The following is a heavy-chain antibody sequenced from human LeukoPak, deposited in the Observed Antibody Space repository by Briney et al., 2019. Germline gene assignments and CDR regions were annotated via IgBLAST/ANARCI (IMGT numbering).Heavy chain of an antibody. CDR1: GYTFTSYA. CDR2: INAGNSNT. D-gene: IGHD1-1*01. CDR3: ASYNWGSLDAFDI. Sequence: ASVKVSCKASGYTFTSYAMHWVRQAPGQRLEWMGWINAGNSNTKYSQKFQGRVTITRDTSASTAYMELSSLRSEDTAVYYCASYNWGSLDAFDIWGQGTMVTVSS. V-gene: IGHV1-3*01. J-gene: IGHJ3*02.